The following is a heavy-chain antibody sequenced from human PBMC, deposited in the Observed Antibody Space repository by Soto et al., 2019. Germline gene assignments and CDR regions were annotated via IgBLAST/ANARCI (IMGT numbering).Heavy chain of an antibody. CDR2: IYHSGST. CDR3: ARRRSGPTSSDY. V-gene: IGHV4-59*08. D-gene: IGHD3-10*01. J-gene: IGHJ4*01. Sequence: QVQLQESGPGLVKPSETLSLTCTVSGGSLNSYYWGWILQPPWKGLEWIEFIYHSGSTSYSPSLKRRVNIPVDTSKNPYSLKLPSLTSADTAVYYCARRRSGPTSSDYWGKGTLLTVSS. CDR1: GGSLNSYY.